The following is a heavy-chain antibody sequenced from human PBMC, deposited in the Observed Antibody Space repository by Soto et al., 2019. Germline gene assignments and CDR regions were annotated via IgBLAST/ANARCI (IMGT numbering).Heavy chain of an antibody. CDR3: ARGRGGVQH. Sequence: PSETLSLTCAVYGGSFIGYYWSWIRQPPGKGLEWIGELNDSGYTNYNASLKSRVSMSGDTSKNQFSLKLSFVTAADTAVYYCARGRGGVQHWGQGTLVTVSS. CDR2: LNDSGYT. CDR1: GGSFIGYY. D-gene: IGHD3-10*01. J-gene: IGHJ1*01. V-gene: IGHV4-34*01.